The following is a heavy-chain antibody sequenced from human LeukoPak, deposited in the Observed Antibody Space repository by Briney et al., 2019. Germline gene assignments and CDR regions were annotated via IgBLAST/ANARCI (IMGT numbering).Heavy chain of an antibody. V-gene: IGHV6-1*01. CDR2: TYYRSKWYN. J-gene: IGHJ1*01. D-gene: IGHD2-15*01. CDR3: ALERGYNSVVENFQH. CDR1: GDSFSSKSAA. Sequence: SQTLSLTCAISGDSFSSKSAAWNWIRQSPSRGLEWLGRTYYRSKWYNEYAESVKSRITINPDTSKNQLSLQMKSVTPEDTAMYYCALERGYNSVVENFQHWGQGTLVTVSS.